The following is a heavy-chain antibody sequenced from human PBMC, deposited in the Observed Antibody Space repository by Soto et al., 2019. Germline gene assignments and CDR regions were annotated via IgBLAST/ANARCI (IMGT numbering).Heavy chain of an antibody. Sequence: QVQLVESGGGVVQPGRSLRLSCAASGFIFSSYAMYWVRQAPGKGLEWVAVISYDGNNKYYADSVKGRFTISRDNSRNTLYLQMNSLRAEDSAVYSCARAGCDGGSCYTLVGLRYGMDVWGQGTTVTVSS. CDR2: ISYDGNNK. V-gene: IGHV3-30-3*01. J-gene: IGHJ6*02. CDR1: GFIFSSYA. D-gene: IGHD2-15*01. CDR3: ARAGCDGGSCYTLVGLRYGMDV.